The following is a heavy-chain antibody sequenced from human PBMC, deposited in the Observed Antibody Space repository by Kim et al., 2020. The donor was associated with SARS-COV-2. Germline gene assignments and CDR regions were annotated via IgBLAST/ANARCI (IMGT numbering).Heavy chain of an antibody. D-gene: IGHD3-10*01. CDR3: AKEYGSGSYYKLGRYYYFGMDA. CDR1: GFTFTSYG. CDR2: ISFDGSDK. J-gene: IGHJ6*02. Sequence: LSLTCAASGFTFTSYGIHWVRQAPGKGLEWVAVISFDGSDKYYGDSVKGRFTISRDNSKNTLYLEMNSLRAEDTAVYYCAKEYGSGSYYKLGRYYYFGMDAWGQGTTVTVSS. V-gene: IGHV3-30*18.